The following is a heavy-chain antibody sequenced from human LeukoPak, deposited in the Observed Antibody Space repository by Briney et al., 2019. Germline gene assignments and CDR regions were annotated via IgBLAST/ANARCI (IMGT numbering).Heavy chain of an antibody. D-gene: IGHD3-3*01. Sequence: SGGSLRLSCAASGFTFSSCAMSWVRQAPGRGLEWVSAISGSGGSTYYADSVKGRFTISRDNSKNTLYLQMNSLRAEDTAVYYCAKDYDFWSGIGSYFDYWGQGTLVTVSS. CDR3: AKDYDFWSGIGSYFDY. CDR1: GFTFSSCA. V-gene: IGHV3-23*01. J-gene: IGHJ4*02. CDR2: ISGSGGST.